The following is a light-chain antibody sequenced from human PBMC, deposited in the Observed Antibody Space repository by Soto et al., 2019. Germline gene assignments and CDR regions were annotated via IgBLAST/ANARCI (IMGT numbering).Light chain of an antibody. V-gene: IGLV2-14*01. CDR3: SSYTSSTSYV. Sequence: QSVLTQPASVSGSPGQSITISYIGTSSDVGGYNYVSWYQQHPGKAPKLMIYEVTNRPSGVSNRFSGSKSGNTASLTISGLQAEDEADYYCSSYTSSTSYVFGTGTKLTVL. CDR1: SSDVGGYNY. CDR2: EVT. J-gene: IGLJ1*01.